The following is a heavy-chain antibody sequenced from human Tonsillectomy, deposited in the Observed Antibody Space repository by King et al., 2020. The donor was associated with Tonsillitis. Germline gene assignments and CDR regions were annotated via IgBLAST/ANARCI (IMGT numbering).Heavy chain of an antibody. J-gene: IGHJ4*02. V-gene: IGHV4-34*01. CDR3: ARDVRIDGYSLFDY. CDR2: TNHSEST. D-gene: IGHD5-24*01. CDR1: GGSFIVYY. Sequence: VQLQQWGAGLLKPSETLSLTCAVYGGSFIVYYWGWIRQPPGKGLEWIGETNHSESTTNNPSLKSRVTISVDTSKNQFSLKLGSVTAADTAVYYCARDVRIDGYSLFDYWGQGTLVTVSS.